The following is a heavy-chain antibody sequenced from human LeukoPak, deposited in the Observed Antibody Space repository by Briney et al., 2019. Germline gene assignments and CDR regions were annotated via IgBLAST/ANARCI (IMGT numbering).Heavy chain of an antibody. J-gene: IGHJ4*02. Sequence: GAAVKVSCKASGYTFTGYYMHWVRQPPAQGLEWMGCINPNSGGTNYAQKFQDRVTMTRDTSISTAYMELSKLRSDDTAVYYCARDRVLGYQLLSGYFDYWGQGTLVTVSS. D-gene: IGHD2-2*01. V-gene: IGHV1-2*02. CDR2: INPNSGGT. CDR1: GYTFTGYY. CDR3: ARDRVLGYQLLSGYFDY.